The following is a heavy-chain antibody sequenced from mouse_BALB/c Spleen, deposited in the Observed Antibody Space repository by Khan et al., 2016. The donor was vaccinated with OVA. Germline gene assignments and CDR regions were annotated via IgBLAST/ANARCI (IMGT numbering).Heavy chain of an antibody. D-gene: IGHD4-1*01. V-gene: IGHV1S136*01. CDR2: INPYNDGI. Sequence: VQLQQSGPDLVKPGASVKMSCKASGYTFTNYVMNWVKQKPGQGLEWIGYINPYNDGIKYNEKFKGKATLTSDKSSSTAYMELSSLTSADSAVYLCVREASNWDFSRAYWGQGTLVTVSA. CDR1: GYTFTNYV. CDR3: VREASNWDFSRAY. J-gene: IGHJ3*01.